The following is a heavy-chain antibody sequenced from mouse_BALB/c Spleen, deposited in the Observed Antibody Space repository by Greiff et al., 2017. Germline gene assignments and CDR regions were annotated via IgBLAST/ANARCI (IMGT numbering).Heavy chain of an antibody. J-gene: IGHJ2*01. CDR2: IWTGGGT. CDR1: GFSLTSYD. Sequence: QVQLKESGPGLVAPSQCLSITCTVSGFSLTSYDISWIRQPPGKGLEWLGVIWTGGGTNYNSAFMSRLSISKDNSKSQVFLKMNSLQTDDTAIYYCVRIYYDYYFDYWGQGTTLTVSS. V-gene: IGHV2-9-2*01. CDR3: VRIYYDYYFDY. D-gene: IGHD2-4*01.